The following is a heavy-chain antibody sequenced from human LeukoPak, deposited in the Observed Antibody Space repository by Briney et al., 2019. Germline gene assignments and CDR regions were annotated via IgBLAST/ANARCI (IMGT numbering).Heavy chain of an antibody. V-gene: IGHV3-7*05. CDR1: GFTFSSYW. Sequence: PGGSLSLSCAASGFTFSSYWMSWVRQAPGKGLEWVANIKQDGSEKYYVDSVKGRFTISRDNAKNSLYLQMNSLRAEDTAVYYCARGVALCAGSCPVDYWGQGTLVTVSS. D-gene: IGHD2-15*01. CDR2: IKQDGSEK. J-gene: IGHJ4*02. CDR3: ARGVALCAGSCPVDY.